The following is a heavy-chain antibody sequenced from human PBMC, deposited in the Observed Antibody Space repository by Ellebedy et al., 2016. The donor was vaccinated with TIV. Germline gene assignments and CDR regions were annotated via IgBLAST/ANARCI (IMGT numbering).Heavy chain of an antibody. CDR3: ARRGYSGYGHSLLDY. Sequence: SETLSLTCTVSGGSISSGGYYWSWIRQHPGKGLEWIGYIYYSGSTNYNPSLKSRVTISVDTSKNQFSLKLSSVTAADTAVYYCARRGYSGYGHSLLDYWGQGTLVTVSS. J-gene: IGHJ4*02. V-gene: IGHV4-31*03. CDR1: GGSISSGGYY. D-gene: IGHD5-12*01. CDR2: IYYSGST.